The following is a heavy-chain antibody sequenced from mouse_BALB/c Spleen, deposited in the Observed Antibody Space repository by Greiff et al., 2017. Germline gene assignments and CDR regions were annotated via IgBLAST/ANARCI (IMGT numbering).Heavy chain of an antibody. V-gene: IGHV1-87*01. CDR3: AREDYGSSDGFDD. J-gene: IGHJ2*01. Sequence: QVQLKASGAELARPGASVKLSCKASGYTFPSYWMPWVKQRPGQGLEWIGAIYPGDGDTRYTQKFKGKATLTADKSSSTAYMQLSSLASEDSAVYYCAREDYGSSDGFDDWGQGTTRTVSS. CDR1: GYTFPSYW. CDR2: IYPGDGDT. D-gene: IGHD1-1*01.